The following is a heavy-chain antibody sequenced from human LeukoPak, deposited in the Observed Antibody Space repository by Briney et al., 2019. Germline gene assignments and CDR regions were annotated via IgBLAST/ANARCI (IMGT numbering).Heavy chain of an antibody. CDR2: TSLKTGGT. CDR3: AREGLRSIAARRGTRDYMDV. J-gene: IGHJ6*03. V-gene: IGHV1-2*02. Sequence: RASVKVSCKASGYTFTDHFINWLRQAPGQGLEWMGWTSLKTGGTNYAQKFQGRVTMTTDTSTSTVYMELRSLRSDDTAVYYCAREGLRSIAARRGTRDYMDVWGKGTTVIVSS. CDR1: GYTFTDHF. D-gene: IGHD6-6*01.